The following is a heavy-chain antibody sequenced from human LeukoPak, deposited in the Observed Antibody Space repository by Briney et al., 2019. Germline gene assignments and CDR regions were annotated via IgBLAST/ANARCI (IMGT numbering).Heavy chain of an antibody. CDR1: RFTFRTYE. CDR3: ARYYDPTVGDAFDI. Sequence: PGGSLRLSCAASRFTFRTYEMNWVRQAPGKGLEWVANISPDGSEKYFVDSVKGRFTISRDNGKNSLYLQLNSLKAEDTALYYCARYYDPTVGDAFDIWGQGTMVTVSP. D-gene: IGHD3-16*01. J-gene: IGHJ3*02. CDR2: ISPDGSEK. V-gene: IGHV3-7*01.